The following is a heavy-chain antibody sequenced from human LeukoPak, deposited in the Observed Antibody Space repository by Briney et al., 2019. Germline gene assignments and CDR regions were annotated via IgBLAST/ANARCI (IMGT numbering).Heavy chain of an antibody. V-gene: IGHV3-30*03. Sequence: GRSLRLSCAASGSTFSSYGMHWVRQAPGKGLEWVAVISYDGSNKYYADSVKGRFTISRDNSKNTLYLQMNSLRAEDTAVYYCAGGPQGLYDSSGYYDAFDIWGQGTMVTVSS. CDR1: GSTFSSYG. D-gene: IGHD3-22*01. CDR3: AGGPQGLYDSSGYYDAFDI. J-gene: IGHJ3*02. CDR2: ISYDGSNK.